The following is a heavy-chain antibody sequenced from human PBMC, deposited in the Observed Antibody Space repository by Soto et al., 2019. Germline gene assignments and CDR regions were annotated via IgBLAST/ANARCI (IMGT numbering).Heavy chain of an antibody. Sequence: QVQLQESGPGLLKPSGTLALSCAVSGDSVGSSNWWTWVRQPPGKGLEWIGGIFHTGITNSNPSLKSRVTMSVDKSKNQFSLKVTSMTAADTAVYYCARLGGYVSVGYYYLWDAWGQGTLGTVSS. CDR2: IFHTGIT. CDR1: GDSVGSSNW. V-gene: IGHV4-4*02. CDR3: ARLGGYVSVGYYYLWDA. D-gene: IGHD3-22*01. J-gene: IGHJ5*02.